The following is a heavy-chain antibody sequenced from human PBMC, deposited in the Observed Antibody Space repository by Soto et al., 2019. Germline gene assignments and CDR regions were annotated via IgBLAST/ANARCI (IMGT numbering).Heavy chain of an antibody. J-gene: IGHJ4*02. V-gene: IGHV3-30*03. D-gene: IGHD1-26*01. CDR1: EFTFSNYA. CDR2: ISYDGNNK. CDR3: AIEKVGATSIHVFDI. Sequence: GGSLRLSCAASEFTFSNYAMHWVRQAPGKGLQWLAVISYDGNNKYYADSVEGRFTISRDNSKNTVYLQMNSLRAEDTAVYYCAIEKVGATSIHVFDIWGQGTLVTVSS.